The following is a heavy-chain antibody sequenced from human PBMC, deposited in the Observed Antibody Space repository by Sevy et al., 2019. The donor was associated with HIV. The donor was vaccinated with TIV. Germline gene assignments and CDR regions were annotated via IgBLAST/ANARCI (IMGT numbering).Heavy chain of an antibody. CDR2: IYYNGHI. V-gene: IGHV4-59*08. D-gene: IGHD1-26*01. J-gene: IGHJ4*02. Sequence: TLSLTCTVSGGSITSLYRNWIRQPPGKGLEWIANIYYNGHINYNPSLKSRVTLSLDTSKNQFSLRLSSVTAADTAMYYCAGENAWGRGYSWGQGTLVTVSS. CDR1: GGSITSLY. CDR3: AGENAWGRGYS.